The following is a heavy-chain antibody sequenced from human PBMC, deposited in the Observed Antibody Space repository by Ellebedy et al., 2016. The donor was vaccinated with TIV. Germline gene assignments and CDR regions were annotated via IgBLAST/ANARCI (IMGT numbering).Heavy chain of an antibody. V-gene: IGHV4-39*01. Sequence: SETLSLTXTVSVGSVSSGDYYWAWIRQPPGKGLEWIGSIFYSGNTHYKVSLGSRVAISRDTSKNQFSLKLSSVTAADTAVYFCARHVGSASGDHFDYWGQGTLVTVSS. D-gene: IGHD3-10*01. CDR2: IFYSGNT. J-gene: IGHJ4*02. CDR1: VGSVSSGDYY. CDR3: ARHVGSASGDHFDY.